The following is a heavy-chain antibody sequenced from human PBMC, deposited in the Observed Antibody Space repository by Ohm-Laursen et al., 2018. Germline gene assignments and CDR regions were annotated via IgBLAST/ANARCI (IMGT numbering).Heavy chain of an antibody. Sequence: SLRLSCSASGFAFSTYGMHWVRQAPGKGLVWVSHIHSDGNTATFADSVKGRFTISRDNAKNSLYLQMNSLRAEDTAVYYCARDQSSIAAAGTFDYWGQGTLATVSS. CDR3: ARDQSSIAAAGTFDY. CDR1: GFAFSTYG. CDR2: IHSDGNTA. D-gene: IGHD6-13*01. J-gene: IGHJ4*02. V-gene: IGHV3-74*01.